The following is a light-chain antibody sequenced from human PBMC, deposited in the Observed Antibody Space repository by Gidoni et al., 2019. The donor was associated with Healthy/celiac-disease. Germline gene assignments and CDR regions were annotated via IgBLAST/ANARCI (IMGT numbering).Light chain of an antibody. CDR2: WAS. CDR3: QQYYSTPPVT. V-gene: IGKV4-1*01. J-gene: IGKJ4*01. CDR1: QSVLYSSNNKNY. Sequence: DIVMTQSPDYLAVSLGERATINCKYSQSVLYSSNNKNYLAWYQQKPGQTTKLLSYWASTRETGVPDRFSGSGSGTDFTLTISSLQAEDVAVYYCQQYYSTPPVTFGGGTKVEIK.